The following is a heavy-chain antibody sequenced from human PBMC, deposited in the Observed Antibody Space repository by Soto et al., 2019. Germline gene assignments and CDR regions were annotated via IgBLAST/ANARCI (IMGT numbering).Heavy chain of an antibody. Sequence: GASLRLSCAASGFTFSSYAMSWVHQAPGKGLEWVSAISGGGGSTYYADSVKGRFTISRDNSKNTLYLQMNSPRAEDTAVYYCAKRISGWYEIDYWGQGTLVTVSS. D-gene: IGHD6-19*01. V-gene: IGHV3-23*01. CDR2: ISGGGGST. CDR3: AKRISGWYEIDY. J-gene: IGHJ4*02. CDR1: GFTFSSYA.